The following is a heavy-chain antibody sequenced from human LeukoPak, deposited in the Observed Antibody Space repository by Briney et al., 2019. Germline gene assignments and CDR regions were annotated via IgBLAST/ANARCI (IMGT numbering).Heavy chain of an antibody. CDR1: TSTGLVW. Sequence: GGSLRLSRAASTSTGLVWMDWVRKAPGKGLVWVARIKSDGTSANYADSVRGRFTISRDDAKNTLYLLMNSLGDEDTAVYYCGILPPGYWGQGTQVTVS. J-gene: IGHJ4*02. CDR2: IKSDGTSA. D-gene: IGHD2-8*02. CDR3: GILPPGY. V-gene: IGHV3-74*01.